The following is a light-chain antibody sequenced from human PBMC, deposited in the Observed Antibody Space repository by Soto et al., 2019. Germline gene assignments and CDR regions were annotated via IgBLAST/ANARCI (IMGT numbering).Light chain of an antibody. CDR2: SDN. CDR3: SSWDDSLNGWV. V-gene: IGLV1-44*01. J-gene: IGLJ3*02. Sequence: QSVLTQPPSASGTPGQRVAISCSGSSSDIGSNTVNWYQHLPGTAPQLLMYSDNQRPSGVPDRFSGSKSGTSASLAISGLQSEDEGYYYWSSWDDSLNGWVFGGGTKVPVL. CDR1: SSDIGSNT.